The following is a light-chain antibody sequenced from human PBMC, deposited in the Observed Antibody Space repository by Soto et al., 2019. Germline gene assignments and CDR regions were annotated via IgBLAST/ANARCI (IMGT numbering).Light chain of an antibody. CDR2: GAS. J-gene: IGKJ2*01. CDR3: QQYGSPPVT. CDR1: QDIYKY. V-gene: IGKV1-33*01. Sequence: DIQMTQSPSSLSAAVGDRVTFTCQASQDIYKYLNWYQQKPGQAPRLLIYGASNRATGIPDRFSGSGSGADFTLTISRLEPEDFAVYYCQQYGSPPVTFGQGTKLEIK.